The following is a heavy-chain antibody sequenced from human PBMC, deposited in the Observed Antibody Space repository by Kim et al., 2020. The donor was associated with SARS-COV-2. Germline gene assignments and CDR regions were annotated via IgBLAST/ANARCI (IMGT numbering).Heavy chain of an antibody. V-gene: IGHV3-23*01. J-gene: IGHJ4*02. CDR2: ISQSGQST. CDR1: GFTFSNYA. Sequence: GGSLRLSCAASGFTFSNYAMSWVRQGPGKGLEWISAISQSGQSTYYADSVRGRFTISRDNAKNTLSVQLSSLRYEDTALYYCVKESRGASTGNSFDFWGQGTLVIVSS. D-gene: IGHD2-2*01. CDR3: VKESRGASTGNSFDF.